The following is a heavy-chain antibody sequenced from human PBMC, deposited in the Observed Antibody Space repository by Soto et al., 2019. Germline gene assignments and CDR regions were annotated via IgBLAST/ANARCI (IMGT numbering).Heavy chain of an antibody. CDR1: GGSISSYY. Sequence: SETLSLTCTVSGGSISSYYWSWIRQPPGKGLEWIGYIYYSGSTNYNPSLKSRVTISVDTSKNQFSLKLSSVTAADTAVYYCARAYGDRAFDYWGQEPWSPSPQ. CDR3: ARAYGDRAFDY. J-gene: IGHJ4*01. CDR2: IYYSGST. D-gene: IGHD4-17*01. V-gene: IGHV4-59*01.